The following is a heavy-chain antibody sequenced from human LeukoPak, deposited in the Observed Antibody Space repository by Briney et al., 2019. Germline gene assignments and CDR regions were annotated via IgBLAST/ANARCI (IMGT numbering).Heavy chain of an antibody. D-gene: IGHD4-23*01. Sequence: RTGGSLRLSCAASEFSVSSNYMTWVRQAPGKGLEWVSVIYSGGSTYYADSVKGRFTISRDNSKNTLYLQINSLRAEDTAVYYCASGGNSVFDYWGQGTLVTVSS. V-gene: IGHV3-53*01. CDR1: EFSVSSNY. J-gene: IGHJ4*02. CDR3: ASGGNSVFDY. CDR2: IYSGGST.